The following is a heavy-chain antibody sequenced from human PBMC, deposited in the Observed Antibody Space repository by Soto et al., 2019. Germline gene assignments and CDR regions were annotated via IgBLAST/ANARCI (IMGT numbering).Heavy chain of an antibody. J-gene: IGHJ6*02. CDR3: ARDSSSWGLYYYGMDV. Sequence: SVKVSCKASGGTFSSYAISWVRQAPGQGLEWMGGIIPIFGTANYAQKFQGRVTITADESTSTAYMELSSLRSEDTAVYYCARDSSSWGLYYYGMDVWGQGTRVTVSS. CDR2: IIPIFGTA. D-gene: IGHD6-13*01. CDR1: GGTFSSYA. V-gene: IGHV1-69*13.